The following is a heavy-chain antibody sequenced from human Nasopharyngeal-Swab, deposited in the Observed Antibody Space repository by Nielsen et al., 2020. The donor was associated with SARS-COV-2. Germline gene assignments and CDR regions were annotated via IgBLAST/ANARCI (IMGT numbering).Heavy chain of an antibody. V-gene: IGHV1-2*06. Sequence: VRQAPGQGLAWMGRINPNSGDTNYARKFQGRVTVTRDTSISTVYMELSRLRSDDTAVYYCARGADLWGRDWFDPWGQGTLVTVSS. D-gene: IGHD3-16*01. CDR2: INPNSGDT. J-gene: IGHJ5*02. CDR3: ARGADLWGRDWFDP.